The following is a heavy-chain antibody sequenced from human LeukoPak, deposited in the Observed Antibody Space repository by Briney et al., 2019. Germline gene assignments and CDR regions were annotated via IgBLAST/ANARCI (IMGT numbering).Heavy chain of an antibody. D-gene: IGHD3-16*02. Sequence: PGGSLRLSCVASDFFFSSYAMNWVRQAPGKGLEWVAQITPGGDYVYYADSVKGRFTISRDNSKNTLILDMTTLRPEDTAVYFCARDRRGGSWVIYYYGMDLWGQGTPVTV. V-gene: IGHV3-30*03. CDR2: ITPGGDYV. J-gene: IGHJ6*02. CDR1: DFFFSSYA. CDR3: ARDRRGGSWVIYYYGMDL.